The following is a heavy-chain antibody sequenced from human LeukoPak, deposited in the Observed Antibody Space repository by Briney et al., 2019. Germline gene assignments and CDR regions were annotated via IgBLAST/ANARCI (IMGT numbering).Heavy chain of an antibody. CDR1: GYTFTGYY. V-gene: IGHV1-2*02. D-gene: IGHD3-10*01. J-gene: IGHJ4*02. Sequence: ASVKVSCKASGYTFTGYYMHWVRQAPGQGLEWMGWINPNSGGTNYAQKFQGRVTMTRDTSISTAYMELSRLRSDDMAVYYCARVGTYYYGSGSDYWGQGTLVTVSS. CDR3: ARVGTYYYGSGSDY. CDR2: INPNSGGT.